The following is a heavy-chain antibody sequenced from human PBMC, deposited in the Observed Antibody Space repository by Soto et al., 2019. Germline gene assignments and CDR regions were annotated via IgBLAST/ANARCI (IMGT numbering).Heavy chain of an antibody. J-gene: IGHJ3*02. CDR3: ARGAVSIAARQDQAAFDI. CDR1: GYTFTTHG. CDR2: VSPYGYT. D-gene: IGHD6-6*01. V-gene: IGHV1-18*01. Sequence: GASVKVSCKTSGYTFTTHGINWVRQAPGQGLEWMGWVSPYGYTNYGQKVQGRVTMTTDTSTNTAYMELRSLRSDDTAVYYCARGAVSIAARQDQAAFDIWGPGTMVTVSS.